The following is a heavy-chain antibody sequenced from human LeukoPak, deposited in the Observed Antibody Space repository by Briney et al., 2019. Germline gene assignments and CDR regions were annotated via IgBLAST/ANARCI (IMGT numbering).Heavy chain of an antibody. D-gene: IGHD2-15*01. CDR2: INHSGST. J-gene: IGHJ4*02. V-gene: IGHV4-34*01. CDR1: GGSFSGYY. Sequence: SETLSLTCAVYGGSFSGYYWSWIRQPPGKGLEWIGEINHSGSTNYNPSLKSRVTISVDTSKNQFSLKLSAVTAADTAVYYCARSYCSGGSCYSGRRSPFDYWGQGTLVTVSS. CDR3: ARSYCSGGSCYSGRRSPFDY.